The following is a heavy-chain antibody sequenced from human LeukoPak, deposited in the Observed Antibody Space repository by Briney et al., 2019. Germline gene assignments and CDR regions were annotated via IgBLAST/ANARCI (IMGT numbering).Heavy chain of an antibody. J-gene: IGHJ5*02. D-gene: IGHD2-15*01. CDR2: IYYSGST. Sequence: SQTLSLTCTVSGGSISSGGYYWSWIRQHPGKGLEWIGYIYYSGSTYYNPSLKSRVTISLDTSKNQSSLKLSSVTAADTAVYYCARGGAGYCSGGSCSAAFDPWGQGTLVTVSS. CDR3: ARGGAGYCSGGSCSAAFDP. V-gene: IGHV4-31*03. CDR1: GGSISSGGYY.